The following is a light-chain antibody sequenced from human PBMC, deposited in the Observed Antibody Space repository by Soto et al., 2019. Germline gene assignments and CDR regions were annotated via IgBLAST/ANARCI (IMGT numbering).Light chain of an antibody. Sequence: QSALTQPASVSGSPGQSITISCTGTNSDVGTYNYVSWYQQHPGKAPKFVVYEVSDRASGVSDRFSGSKSGNTASLTISGLQAEDEADYYCSSYTTSSTLVFGGGTKLTVL. CDR2: EVS. CDR1: NSDVGTYNY. J-gene: IGLJ2*01. V-gene: IGLV2-14*01. CDR3: SSYTTSSTLV.